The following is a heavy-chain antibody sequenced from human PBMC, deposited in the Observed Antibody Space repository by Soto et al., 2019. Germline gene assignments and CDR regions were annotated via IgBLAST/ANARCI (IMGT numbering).Heavy chain of an antibody. D-gene: IGHD6-19*01. CDR1: GFTFDDYA. J-gene: IGHJ3*02. CDR3: ASAPDLSGWYGFDI. Sequence: GGSLRLSCAASGFTFDDYAMHWVRQAPGKGLEWVSGISWNSGSIGYADSVKGRFTISRDNAKNSLYLQMNSLRAEDAALYYCASAPDLSGWYGFDIWGQGTMVTVSS. V-gene: IGHV3-9*01. CDR2: ISWNSGSI.